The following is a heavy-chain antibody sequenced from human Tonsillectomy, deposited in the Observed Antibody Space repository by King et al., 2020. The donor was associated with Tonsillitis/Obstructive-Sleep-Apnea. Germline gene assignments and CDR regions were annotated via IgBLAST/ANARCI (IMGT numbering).Heavy chain of an antibody. CDR1: GFTFSDHF. Sequence: DVQLVESGGGLVQPGGSLRLSCAASGFTFSDHFMDWVRQAPGKGLEWVGRSRNKANSYTTDYAASVKGRFTISRDDSKNSVYLQMNSLKPEDTAVYYCAPNAYGEGFDIWGQGTMVTVSS. D-gene: IGHD2-8*01. J-gene: IGHJ3*02. CDR3: APNAYGEGFDI. V-gene: IGHV3-72*01. CDR2: SRNKANSYTT.